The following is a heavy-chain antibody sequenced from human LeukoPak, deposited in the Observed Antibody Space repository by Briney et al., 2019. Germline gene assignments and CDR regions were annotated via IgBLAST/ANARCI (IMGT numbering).Heavy chain of an antibody. CDR1: GYSFTNNA. V-gene: IGHV1-18*04. CDR3: AKWSDCSDGSCRKTHFDC. J-gene: IGHJ4*02. CDR2: INPLNGHT. D-gene: IGHD2-15*01. Sequence: ASVKVSCKASGYSFTNNAVSWVRQAPGQGLEWMGWINPLNGHTDYAQKFQGRVTMTRDTNTGTLYMELRSLRPDDTAVYYCAKWSDCSDGSCRKTHFDCWGQGTLVTVSS.